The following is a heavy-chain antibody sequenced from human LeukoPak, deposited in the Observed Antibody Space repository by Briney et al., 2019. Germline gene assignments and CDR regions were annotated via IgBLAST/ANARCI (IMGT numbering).Heavy chain of an antibody. CDR1: GFTFSSYA. Sequence: GGSLILSCAASGFTFSSYAMTWVRQALGEGLEWVSGISASGGATYYADSVKGRFTISRDNSKNTVYLQMNSLRAEDTAVYYCARDPARSFDIWGQGTMVTVSS. V-gene: IGHV3-23*01. CDR2: ISASGGAT. CDR3: ARDPARSFDI. J-gene: IGHJ3*02.